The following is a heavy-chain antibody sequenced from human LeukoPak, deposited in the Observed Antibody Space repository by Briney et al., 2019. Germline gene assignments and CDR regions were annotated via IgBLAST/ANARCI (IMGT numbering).Heavy chain of an antibody. J-gene: IGHJ4*02. D-gene: IGHD5-24*01. CDR3: ARARWLQYPTVDY. CDR2: TRNKANSYTT. Sequence: GGSLRLSCAASGFTFSDHYMDWVRQAPGKGLEWVGRTRNKANSYTTEYAASVKGRFTISRDDSKNSLYLQMNSLKTEDTAVYYCARARWLQYPTVDYWGQGTLVTVSS. CDR1: GFTFSDHY. V-gene: IGHV3-72*01.